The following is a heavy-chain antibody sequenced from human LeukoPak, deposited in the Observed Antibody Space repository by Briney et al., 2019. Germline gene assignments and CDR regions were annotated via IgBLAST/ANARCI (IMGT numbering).Heavy chain of an antibody. CDR1: GFTFSIYW. CDR3: ARVGATSYY. D-gene: IGHD1-26*01. Sequence: GGSLRLSCAASGFTFSIYWMHWVRQAPGKGLVWVSGINSDGSSTNYADSVKGRFTISRDNAKNTLYLQMNSLRAEDTAVYYCARVGATSYYWGQGTLVTVSS. V-gene: IGHV3-74*01. J-gene: IGHJ4*02. CDR2: INSDGSST.